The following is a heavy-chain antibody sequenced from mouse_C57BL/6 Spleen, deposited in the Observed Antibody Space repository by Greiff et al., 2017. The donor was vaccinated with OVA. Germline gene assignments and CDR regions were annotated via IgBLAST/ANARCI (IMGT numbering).Heavy chain of an antibody. Sequence: VKLMESGAELVRPGTSVKVSCKASGYAFTNYLIEWVKQRPGQGLEWIGVINPGSGGTNYNEKFKGKATLTADKSSSTAYMQLSSLTSEDSAVYFCARAALITTVPYAMDYWGQGTSVTVSS. V-gene: IGHV1-54*01. CDR2: INPGSGGT. CDR1: GYAFTNYL. J-gene: IGHJ4*01. CDR3: ARAALITTVPYAMDY. D-gene: IGHD1-1*01.